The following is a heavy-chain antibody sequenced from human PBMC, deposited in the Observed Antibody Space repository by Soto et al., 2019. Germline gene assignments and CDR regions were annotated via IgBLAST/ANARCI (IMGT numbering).Heavy chain of an antibody. Sequence: ASVKVSCKATGYTFTTYYMYWVRQAPGQGLEWMGIIDPSGGSTTYAQKFQGRDTMTRDTSTSTVYMELISLRSEDTDVYSCARDRGECNCGWRRRSVEDPLG. CDR1: GYTFTTYY. CDR2: IDPSGGST. D-gene: IGHD3-10*01. J-gene: IGHJ5*02. V-gene: IGHV1-46*01. CDR3: ARDRGECNCGWRRRSVEDP.